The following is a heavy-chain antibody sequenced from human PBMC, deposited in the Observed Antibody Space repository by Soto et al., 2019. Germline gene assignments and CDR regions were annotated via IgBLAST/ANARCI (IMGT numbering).Heavy chain of an antibody. CDR2: IGHGRST. J-gene: IGHJ4*02. D-gene: IGHD3-16*01. Sequence: SETLSLTCAVYGGSFSGYYWSWTHQPPRKRLEWIGEIGHGRSTTYDTSLDSRVTISEDSSNNQASLKLKYVTAADTAVYYCARHGGYYFAYWCQGAPVTVSS. V-gene: IGHV4-34*01. CDR1: GGSFSGYY. CDR3: ARHGGYYFAY.